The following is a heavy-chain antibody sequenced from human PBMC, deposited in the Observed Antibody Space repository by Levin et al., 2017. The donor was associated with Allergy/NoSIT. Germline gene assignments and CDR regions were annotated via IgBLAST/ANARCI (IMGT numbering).Heavy chain of an antibody. J-gene: IGHJ4*02. V-gene: IGHV3-30*04. Sequence: SCAASGFTFSSYAMHWVRQAPGKGLEWVAVISYDGSNKYYADSVKGRFTISRDNSKNTLYLQMNSLRAEDTAVYYCARGFYGGGLLDYWGQGTLVTVSS. CDR2: ISYDGSNK. CDR1: GFTFSSYA. D-gene: IGHD4-23*01. CDR3: ARGFYGGGLLDY.